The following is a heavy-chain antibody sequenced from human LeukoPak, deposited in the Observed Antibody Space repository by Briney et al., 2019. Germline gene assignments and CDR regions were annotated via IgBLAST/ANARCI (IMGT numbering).Heavy chain of an antibody. J-gene: IGHJ4*02. V-gene: IGHV3-38-3*01. CDR3: AKDVESAYDCSGYYSPFDS. CDR2: ISGGST. D-gene: IGHD3-22*01. CDR1: GFTVSSNE. Sequence: GGSLRLSCAASGFTVSSNEMRWVRQAPGKGLECVSSISGGSTFYADSVRGRFTISRDNSRNTLYLQMNSLRAEDTAVYYCAKDVESAYDCSGYYSPFDSWAQGTLVTVSS.